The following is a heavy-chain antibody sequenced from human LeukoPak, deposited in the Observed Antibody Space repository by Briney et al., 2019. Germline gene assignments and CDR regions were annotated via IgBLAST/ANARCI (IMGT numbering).Heavy chain of an antibody. D-gene: IGHD6-19*01. J-gene: IGHJ4*02. V-gene: IGHV1-18*01. CDR1: GYTFTSYG. CDR3: ARDLKRGYSSGRYSWGTGSSNDY. Sequence: ASVKVSCKASGYTFTSYGISWVRQAPGQGLEWMGWISGYNGNTNYAQKKFQGRVTMTTDTSTSTAYMELRSLRSDDTAVYYCARDLKRGYSSGRYSWGTGSSNDYWGQGTLVTVSS. CDR2: ISGYNGNT.